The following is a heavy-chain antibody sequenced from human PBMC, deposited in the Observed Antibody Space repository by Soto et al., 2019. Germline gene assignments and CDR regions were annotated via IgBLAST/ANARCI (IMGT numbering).Heavy chain of an antibody. D-gene: IGHD6-6*01. Sequence: SETLSLTCTVSGGSISSGGYYWSWIRQHPGKGLEWIGYIYYSGSTYYNPSLKSRVTISVDTSKNQFSLKLSSVTAADTAVYYCAREMLDSSSSGGMDVWGQGTTATVSS. V-gene: IGHV4-31*03. CDR1: GGSISSGGYY. J-gene: IGHJ6*02. CDR3: AREMLDSSSSGGMDV. CDR2: IYYSGST.